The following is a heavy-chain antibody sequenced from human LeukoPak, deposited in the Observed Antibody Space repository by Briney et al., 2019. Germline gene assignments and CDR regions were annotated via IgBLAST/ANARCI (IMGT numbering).Heavy chain of an antibody. J-gene: IGHJ5*02. CDR1: GFTFSSYA. V-gene: IGHV3-30*04. Sequence: GGSLRLSCAASGFTFSSYAMHWVRQAPGKGLEWVAVISYDGSNKYYADSVKGRFTISRDNSKNTLYLQMNSLRAEDTAVYYCAPAAFPWGQGTLVTVSS. CDR2: ISYDGSNK. D-gene: IGHD2-2*01. CDR3: APAAFP.